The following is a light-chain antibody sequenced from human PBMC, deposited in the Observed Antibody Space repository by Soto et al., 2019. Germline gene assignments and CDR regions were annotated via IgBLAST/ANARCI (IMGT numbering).Light chain of an antibody. Sequence: EIVLTQSPATLSLSPGERATLSCRASQSVSSYLAWYQQKPGQAPRLLIYDASNSATGIPARFSGSGSGTDFTLTISGLEPEDFAVYYFQQRSNWPLTFGGGTKVEIK. CDR2: DAS. CDR3: QQRSNWPLT. J-gene: IGKJ4*01. CDR1: QSVSSY. V-gene: IGKV3-11*01.